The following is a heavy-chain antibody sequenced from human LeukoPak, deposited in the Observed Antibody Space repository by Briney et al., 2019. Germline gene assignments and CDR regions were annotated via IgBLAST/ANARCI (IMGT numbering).Heavy chain of an antibody. CDR2: IDYTGTT. CDR1: GDSISNNFYY. V-gene: IGHV4-39*07. CDR3: ARVGDFWSGYPLNY. Sequence: SETLSLTCSVFGDSISNNFYYWGWIRQTPGKGLAWIASIDYTGTTYYNPSLKSRVTISVDTSKNQFSLKLSSVTAADTAVYYCARVGDFWSGYPLNYWGQGTLVTVSS. J-gene: IGHJ4*02. D-gene: IGHD3-3*01.